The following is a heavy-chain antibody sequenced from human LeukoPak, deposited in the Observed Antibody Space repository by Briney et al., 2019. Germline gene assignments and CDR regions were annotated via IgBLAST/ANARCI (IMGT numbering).Heavy chain of an antibody. V-gene: IGHV1-69*06. CDR2: IIPIFGTA. D-gene: IGHD1-26*01. J-gene: IGHJ4*02. Sequence: SVKVSCKASGGTFSSYAISWVRQAPGQGLEWMGGIIPIFGTAKYAQNFQGRVSIAADRSTSTAYMELSSLRSEDTAVYYCARSIVGATYFDYWGQGTLVTVSS. CDR1: GGTFSSYA. CDR3: ARSIVGATYFDY.